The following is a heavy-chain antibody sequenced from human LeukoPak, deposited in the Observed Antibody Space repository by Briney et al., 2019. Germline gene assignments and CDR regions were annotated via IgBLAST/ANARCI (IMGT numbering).Heavy chain of an antibody. V-gene: IGHV3-23*01. D-gene: IGHD3-22*01. CDR1: GFTFSSYA. J-gene: IGHJ4*02. Sequence: GEALRLSCPVSGFTFSSYAMSWVRQAPGRGLEWVAVISSNGENAHYADSVKGRFTISRDNSKNTMYLQMNSLRAEDTAVYYCAKDRGSGYQYFDYWGQGTLATV. CDR2: ISSNGENA. CDR3: AKDRGSGYQYFDY.